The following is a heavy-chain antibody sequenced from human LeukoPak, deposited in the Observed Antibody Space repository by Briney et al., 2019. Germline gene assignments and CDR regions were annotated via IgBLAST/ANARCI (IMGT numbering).Heavy chain of an antibody. J-gene: IGHJ4*02. D-gene: IGHD6-13*01. V-gene: IGHV3-9*01. CDR3: VKVAAAGFVDH. CDR1: GFTFDDYA. CDR2: IGWNSGGI. Sequence: GGSLRLSCAASGFTFDDYAMHWVRQAPGKGLEWVSGIGWNSGGIVYADSVKGRFTISRDNAKNSLYLQMNSLGAEDTALYYCVKVAAAGFVDHWGQGTLVTVSS.